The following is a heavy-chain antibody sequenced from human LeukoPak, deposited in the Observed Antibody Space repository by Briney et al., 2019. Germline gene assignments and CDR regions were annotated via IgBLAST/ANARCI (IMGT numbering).Heavy chain of an antibody. V-gene: IGHV3-21*01. CDR2: ISSSSSYI. Sequence: GGSLRLSCAASGFTFSSYSMNWVRQAPGKGLEWVSSISSSSSYIYHADSVKGRFTISRDNAKNSLYLQMNSLRAEDTAVYYCAREDSYDNYGMDVWGQGTTVTVSS. CDR3: AREDSYDNYGMDV. CDR1: GFTFSSYS. J-gene: IGHJ6*02. D-gene: IGHD5-18*01.